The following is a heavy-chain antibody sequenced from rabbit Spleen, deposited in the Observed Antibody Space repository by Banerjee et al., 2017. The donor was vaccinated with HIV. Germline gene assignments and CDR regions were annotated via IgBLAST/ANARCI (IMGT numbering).Heavy chain of an antibody. CDR1: GFDFSNNG. CDR2: IFTATTRA. J-gene: IGHJ4*01. Sequence: QQQLEESGGGLVKPEGSLTLTCIASGFDFSNNGMRWVRQAPGKGLEWIACIFTATTRAYYASWAKGRFTITKTSTTVTLEMTSLTAADTATYFCARDTVYAAYAGFGHATLHYFDLWGQGTLVTVS. CDR3: ARDTVYAAYAGFGHATLHYFDL. V-gene: IGHV1S45*01. D-gene: IGHD6-1*01.